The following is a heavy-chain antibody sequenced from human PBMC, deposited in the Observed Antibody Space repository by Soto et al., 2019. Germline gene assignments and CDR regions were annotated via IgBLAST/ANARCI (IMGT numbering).Heavy chain of an antibody. D-gene: IGHD2-2*01. CDR2: ISAYNGNT. Sequence: QVQLVQSGAEVKKPGASVKVSCKASGYTFTSYGISWVRQAPGQGLERMGWISAYNGNTNYAQKLQGRVTMTTDTSTSTAYMELRSLRSDDTAVYYCARDLSGVVPAGCDFLWGQGTLVTVSS. CDR1: GYTFTSYG. V-gene: IGHV1-18*01. J-gene: IGHJ4*02. CDR3: ARDLSGVVPAGCDFL.